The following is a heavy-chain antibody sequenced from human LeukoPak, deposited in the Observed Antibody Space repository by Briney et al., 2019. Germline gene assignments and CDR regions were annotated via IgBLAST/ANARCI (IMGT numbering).Heavy chain of an antibody. CDR3: ARGLTILDYPWELLSD. V-gene: IGHV1-8*01. CDR2: MNPNSGNT. J-gene: IGHJ4*02. CDR1: GYTFTSYD. Sequence: VALVKVSCKASGYTFTSYDINWVRQATGQGLEWMGWMNPNSGNTGYAQKFQGRVTMTRNTSISTAYMELSSLRSEDTAVYYCARGLTILDYPWELLSDWGQGTLVTVSS. D-gene: IGHD1-26*01.